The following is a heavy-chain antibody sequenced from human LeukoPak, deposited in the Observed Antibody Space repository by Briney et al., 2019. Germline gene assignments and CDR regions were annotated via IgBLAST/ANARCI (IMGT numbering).Heavy chain of an antibody. CDR1: GDSVSGGSAG. CDR2: IYYRSKWYS. D-gene: IGHD3-10*01. V-gene: IGHV6-1*01. J-gene: IGHJ5*02. Sequence: SQTLSLTCAISGDSVSGGSAGWNWIRQSPSRGLEWLGRIYYRSKWYSDYAISLKSRITINPDTSRHQFSLQLNSVTHDDTAVYYCTGGGLVRGTLHWFDPWGQGTLVTVSS. CDR3: TGGGLVRGTLHWFDP.